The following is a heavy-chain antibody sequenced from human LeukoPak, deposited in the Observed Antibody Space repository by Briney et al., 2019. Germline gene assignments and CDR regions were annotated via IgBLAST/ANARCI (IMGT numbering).Heavy chain of an antibody. CDR2: IYYSGST. D-gene: IGHD3-10*01. V-gene: IGHV4-39*07. Sequence: PSETLSLTCTVSGGSISSSSYYWGWIRQPPGKGLEWIGSIYYSGSTYYNPSLKSRVTISVDTSKNQFSLKLSSVTAADTAVYYCARVGIKVLWFGEFLRFDYWGQGTLVTVSS. J-gene: IGHJ4*02. CDR3: ARVGIKVLWFGEFLRFDY. CDR1: GGSISSSSYY.